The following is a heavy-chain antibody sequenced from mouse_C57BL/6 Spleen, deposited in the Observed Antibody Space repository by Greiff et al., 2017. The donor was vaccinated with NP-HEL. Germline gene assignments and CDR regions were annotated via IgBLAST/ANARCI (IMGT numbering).Heavy chain of an antibody. Sequence: QVQLQQPGAELVRPGSSVKLSCKASGYTFTSYWMHWVKQRPIQGLEWIGNIDPSDSETHYNQKFKDKATLTVDKSSSTAYMQLSSLTSEDSAVYYCARSTVVAPYYAMDYWGQGTSVTVSS. V-gene: IGHV1-52*01. J-gene: IGHJ4*01. D-gene: IGHD1-1*01. CDR2: IDPSDSET. CDR1: GYTFTSYW. CDR3: ARSTVVAPYYAMDY.